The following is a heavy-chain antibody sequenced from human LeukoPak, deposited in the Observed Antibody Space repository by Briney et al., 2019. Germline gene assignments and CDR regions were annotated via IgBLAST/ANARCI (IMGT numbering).Heavy chain of an antibody. CDR1: GFTFSDYY. CDR3: ASGGAAATFDAFDI. V-gene: IGHV3-11*04. J-gene: IGHJ3*02. D-gene: IGHD6-13*01. Sequence: GGSLRLSCAASGFTFSDYYMSWIRQAPGKGLEWVSYISSSGSTIYYADSVKGRFTISRDNAKNSLYLQMNSLRAEDTAVYYCASGGAAATFDAFDIWGQGTMVTVSS. CDR2: ISSSGSTI.